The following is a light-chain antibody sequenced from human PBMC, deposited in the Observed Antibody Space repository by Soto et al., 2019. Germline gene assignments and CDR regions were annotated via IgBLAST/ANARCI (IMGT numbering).Light chain of an antibody. J-gene: IGKJ2*01. Sequence: EIVMTQTPLPSPVSLGQSASISCRSSQSLVRSYGKTKLSWLHQRPGQPPRLLIHDISDRLSGVPDRISGSGAGTEFTLKISSVEAEDVGIYYCVQATQFPHTFGQGTKLEIK. CDR3: VQATQFPHT. V-gene: IGKV2-24*01. CDR1: QSLVRSYGKTK. CDR2: DIS.